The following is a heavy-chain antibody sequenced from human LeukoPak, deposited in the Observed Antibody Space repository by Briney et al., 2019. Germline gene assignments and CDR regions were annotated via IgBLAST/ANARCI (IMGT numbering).Heavy chain of an antibody. CDR2: ISWNSGSI. J-gene: IGHJ4*02. V-gene: IGHV3-9*03. CDR3: AKGYSSGWYGSEYYFNY. CDR1: GFTFDDYA. Sequence: PGGSLRLSCAASGFTFDDYAMHWVRQAPGKGLEWVPGISWNSGSIGYADSVKGRFTISRDNAKNSLYLQMNSLRAEDMALYYCAKGYSSGWYGSEYYFNYWGQGTLVTVSS. D-gene: IGHD6-19*01.